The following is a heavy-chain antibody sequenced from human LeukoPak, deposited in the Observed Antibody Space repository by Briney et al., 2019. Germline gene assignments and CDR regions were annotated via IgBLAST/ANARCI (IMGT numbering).Heavy chain of an antibody. V-gene: IGHV3-30*04. Sequence: GRSLRLSCAASGFTFSGYAIHWVRQAPGKGLEWVALISYDGTNKYYADSVKGRSTIFRDNSKNTLYLQMNSLRAEDTAVYSCARDGSQWFGQFGYLDFWGQGTLVTVSS. CDR1: GFTFSGYA. D-gene: IGHD3-10*01. CDR3: ARDGSQWFGQFGYLDF. CDR2: ISYDGTNK. J-gene: IGHJ4*02.